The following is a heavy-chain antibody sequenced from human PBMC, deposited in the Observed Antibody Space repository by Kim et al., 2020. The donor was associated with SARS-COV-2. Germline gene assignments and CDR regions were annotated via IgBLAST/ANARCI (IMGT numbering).Heavy chain of an antibody. CDR2: IYYSGSTD. CDR1: GGSISSHY. D-gene: IGHD4-4*01. V-gene: IGHV4-59*11. Sequence: SQTLSLTCTVSGGSISSHYWTWIRQPPGKGLEWIGYIYYSGSTDNYNPSLMSRVTISVDTSKNQFSLKLSSVTAADAAVYYCARQSTVTSGAFDIWGQGTMVTVSS. CDR3: ARQSTVTSGAFDI. J-gene: IGHJ3*02.